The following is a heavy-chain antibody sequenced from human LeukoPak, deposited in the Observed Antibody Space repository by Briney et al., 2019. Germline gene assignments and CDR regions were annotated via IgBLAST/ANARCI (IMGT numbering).Heavy chain of an antibody. CDR2: ISSSSSTI. CDR3: ASGLQYYDSSGYLD. D-gene: IGHD3-22*01. CDR1: GFTFSSYS. Sequence: GGSLRLSCAASGFTFSSYSMNWVRQAPGEGLEWVSYISSSSSTIYYADSVKGRFTISRDNAKNSLYLQMNSLRAEDTAVYYCASGLQYYDSSGYLDWGQGTLVTVSS. V-gene: IGHV3-48*01. J-gene: IGHJ4*02.